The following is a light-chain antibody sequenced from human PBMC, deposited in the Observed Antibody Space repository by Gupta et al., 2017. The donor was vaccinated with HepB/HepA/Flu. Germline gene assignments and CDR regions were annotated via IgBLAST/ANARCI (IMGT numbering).Light chain of an antibody. J-gene: IGLJ2*01. V-gene: IGLV3-19*01. Sequence: SSELTQDPAVSVALGQTVRITCQGDSLRNYYANWYQQKPGQAPVLVIYDKNNRPSGIPDRFSGSSSGNTASLTITGAQAEDEADYYCNSRDSSGNHEVFGGGTKLTVL. CDR1: SLRNYY. CDR3: NSRDSSGNHEV. CDR2: DKN.